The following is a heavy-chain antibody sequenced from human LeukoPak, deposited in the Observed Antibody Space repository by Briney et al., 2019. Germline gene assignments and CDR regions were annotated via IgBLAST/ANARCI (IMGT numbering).Heavy chain of an antibody. CDR1: GFTFSSYA. J-gene: IGHJ4*02. V-gene: IGHV3-23*01. CDR2: ISGSGGST. D-gene: IGHD3-3*01. CDR3: AKRDYDFWSGYYYFDY. Sequence: PGGSLRLSCAASGFTFSSYAMSWVRQAPGKGLEWVPAISGSGGSTYYADSVKGRFTISRDNSKNTLYLQMNILGAEDTAVYYCAKRDYDFWSGYYYFDYWGQGTLVTVSS.